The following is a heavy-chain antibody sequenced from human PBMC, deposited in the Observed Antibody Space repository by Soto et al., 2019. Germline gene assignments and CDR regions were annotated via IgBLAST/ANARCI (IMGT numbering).Heavy chain of an antibody. D-gene: IGHD6-19*01. CDR1: GGSISSYY. V-gene: IGHV4-59*12. Sequence: SETLSLTCTVSGGSISSYYWSWIRQPPGKGLEWIGYIYYSGGTNYNPSLKSRVTISVDTSKNQFSLKLSSVTVADTAVYYCARDRGLGSGWYGWFDPWGQGTLVTVSS. CDR3: ARDRGLGSGWYGWFDP. CDR2: IYYSGGT. J-gene: IGHJ5*02.